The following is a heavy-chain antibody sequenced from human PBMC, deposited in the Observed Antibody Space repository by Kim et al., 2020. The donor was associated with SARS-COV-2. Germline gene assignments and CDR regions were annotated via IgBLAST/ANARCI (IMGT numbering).Heavy chain of an antibody. CDR1: GFTFGDYA. CDR3: AKDIAPRGNDIDAFDI. CDR2: ISWNSGSI. D-gene: IGHD1-1*01. V-gene: IGHV3-9*01. Sequence: GGSLRLSCAASGFTFGDYAMHWVRQAPGKGLEWVSGISWNSGSIGYADSVKGRFTISRDNAKNSLYLQMNSLRAEDTALYYCAKDIAPRGNDIDAFDIWGQGTMVTVSS. J-gene: IGHJ3*02.